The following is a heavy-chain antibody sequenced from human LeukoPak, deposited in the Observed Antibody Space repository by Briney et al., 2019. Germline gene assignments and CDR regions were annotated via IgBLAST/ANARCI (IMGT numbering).Heavy chain of an antibody. CDR3: ARAVTYDSSGYYYQDAFDI. J-gene: IGHJ3*02. V-gene: IGHV1-46*01. D-gene: IGHD3-22*01. CDR2: INPSGGST. CDR1: GYTFTSYY. Sequence: ASVKVCCKASGYTFTSYYMHWVRQAPGQGLEWMGIINPSGGSTNYAQKFQGRVTITTDESTSTAYMELSSLRSEDTAVYYCARAVTYDSSGYYYQDAFDIWGQGTMVTVSS.